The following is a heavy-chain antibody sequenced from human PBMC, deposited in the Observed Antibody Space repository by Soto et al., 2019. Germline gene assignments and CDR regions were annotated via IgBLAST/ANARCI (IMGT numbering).Heavy chain of an antibody. J-gene: IGHJ4*02. CDR1: GGSFSAYY. Sequence: QVQLHQWGAGLLKPSETLSLTCAVYGGSFSAYYWTWIRQSPGKGLEWIGEIYHRGITNYNPSLQSRLTISIDTPKNQFSLRLTSVTAADTAIYYCARGGEHSRRLSGGTNFDYWGQGAQVTVSS. V-gene: IGHV4-34*01. D-gene: IGHD6-13*01. CDR3: ARGGEHSRRLSGGTNFDY. CDR2: IYHRGIT.